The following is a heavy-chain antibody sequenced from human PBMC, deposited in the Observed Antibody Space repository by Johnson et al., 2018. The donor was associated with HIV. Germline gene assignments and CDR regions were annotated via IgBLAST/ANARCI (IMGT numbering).Heavy chain of an antibody. CDR3: ARGITMIAVVKGDAFDM. Sequence: QVQLVESGGGLVQPGRSLRLSCAASRFSFSDYAMHWVRQAPGKGLEWVAVISYDGSSKFYPNSLKGRFSISRDNSKNTVYLQMNSLRTEDTAVYYCARGITMIAVVKGDAFDMWGQGTMVTVSS. CDR2: ISYDGSSK. V-gene: IGHV3-30*04. J-gene: IGHJ3*02. CDR1: RFSFSDYA. D-gene: IGHD3-22*01.